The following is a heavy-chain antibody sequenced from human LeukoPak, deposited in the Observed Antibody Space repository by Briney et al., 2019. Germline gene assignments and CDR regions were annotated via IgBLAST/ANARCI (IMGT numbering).Heavy chain of an antibody. CDR1: GYTFTGYY. CDR2: INPNSGGT. Sequence: ASVKVSCKASGYTFTGYYMHWVRQAPGQGLEWMGWINPNSGGTNYAQKFQGRVTMTRDTSISTAYMELSSLRSEDTAVYYCARVLRVTTGSYFDYWGQGTLVTVSS. J-gene: IGHJ4*02. V-gene: IGHV1-2*02. CDR3: ARVLRVTTGSYFDY. D-gene: IGHD2-21*02.